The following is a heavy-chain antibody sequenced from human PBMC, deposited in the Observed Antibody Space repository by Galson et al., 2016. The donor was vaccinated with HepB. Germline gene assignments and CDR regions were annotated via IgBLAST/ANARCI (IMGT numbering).Heavy chain of an antibody. V-gene: IGHV3-9*01. D-gene: IGHD2-2*01. CDR3: AREGRTGTSSYMGY. CDR2: ISWNSDYI. CDR1: GFTFGNYA. Sequence: SLRLSCAASGFTFGNYAMHWVRQAPGKGLEWVSGISWNSDYIGYAESVKGRFTISRDNAKNSLYLQMNSLRPADTAFYYCAREGRTGTSSYMGYWGQGTLVTVPS. J-gene: IGHJ4*02.